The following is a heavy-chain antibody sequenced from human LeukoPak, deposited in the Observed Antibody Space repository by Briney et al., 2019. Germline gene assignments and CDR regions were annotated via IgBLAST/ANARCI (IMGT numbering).Heavy chain of an antibody. Sequence: GGSLRLSCAASGFTFSSYWMSWVRQAPGKGLEWVANIKQDGSEKYYVDSVKGRFTISRDNAKNSLYLQMNSLRAEDTAVYYCARKYDDFWSGGWFDPWGQGTLATVSS. CDR3: ARKYDDFWSGGWFDP. CDR1: GFTFSSYW. V-gene: IGHV3-7*01. J-gene: IGHJ5*02. CDR2: IKQDGSEK. D-gene: IGHD3-3*01.